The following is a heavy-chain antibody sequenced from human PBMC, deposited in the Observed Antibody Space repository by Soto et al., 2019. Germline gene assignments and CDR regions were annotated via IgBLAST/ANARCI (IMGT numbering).Heavy chain of an antibody. V-gene: IGHV3-11*01. Sequence: LRLSCAASGFSLRDYYMTWIRQAPGKGLELLSYISPGGDIIKYADPVKGRFIISRDNAKNSLYLHMNSLRAEDTAVYYCTRDPRMTDFWGQGTLVTVSS. CDR3: TRDPRMTDF. J-gene: IGHJ4*02. CDR2: ISPGGDII. CDR1: GFSLRDYY.